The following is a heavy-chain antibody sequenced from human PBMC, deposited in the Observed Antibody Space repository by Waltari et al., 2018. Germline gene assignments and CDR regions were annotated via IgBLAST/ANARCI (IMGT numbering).Heavy chain of an antibody. CDR3: AHPQGGGFDY. D-gene: IGHD1-26*01. V-gene: IGHV2-5*02. CDR1: GFSPSTTGAG. Sequence: QHTLKESGPTLVQPTQTLTPPCTFSGFSPSTTGAGVGWIRQPPGQALEWLALIYWDDDKRYSPSLKSRLSITKDTSKNQVVLTMTNMDPVDTATYYCAHPQGGGFDYWGQGTLVTVSS. J-gene: IGHJ4*02. CDR2: IYWDDDK.